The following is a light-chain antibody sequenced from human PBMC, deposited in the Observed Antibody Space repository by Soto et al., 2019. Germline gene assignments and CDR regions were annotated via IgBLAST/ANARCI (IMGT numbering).Light chain of an antibody. CDR2: GAS. CDR1: QSVSSS. V-gene: IGKV3-20*01. Sequence: ENELTQSPGTLSLSPGERATLACRASQSVSSSLAWYQQKPGQAPRLLIYGASTRAAGIPDRFSGSGSGTDFPLTISRLEPEDSAVYFCQQYTGPPTTFGQGTRLEIK. J-gene: IGKJ5*01. CDR3: QQYTGPPTT.